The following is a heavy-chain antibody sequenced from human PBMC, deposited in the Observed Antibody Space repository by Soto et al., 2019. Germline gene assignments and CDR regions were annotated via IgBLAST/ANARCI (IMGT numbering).Heavy chain of an antibody. CDR1: GFTFSSYS. V-gene: IGHV3-21*01. J-gene: IGHJ5*02. Sequence: VGSLRLSCAASGFTFSSYSMNWVRQAPGKGLEWVSSISSSSSYIYYADSVKGRFTISRDNAKNSLYLQMNSLRAEDTAVYYCASRGGPGGSPNWFDPWGQGTLVTVSS. CDR2: ISSSSSYI. CDR3: ASRGGPGGSPNWFDP. D-gene: IGHD1-26*01.